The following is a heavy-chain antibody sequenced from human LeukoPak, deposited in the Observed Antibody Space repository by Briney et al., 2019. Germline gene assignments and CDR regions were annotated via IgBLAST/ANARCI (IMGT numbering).Heavy chain of an antibody. V-gene: IGHV4-34*01. CDR1: GGSFSGYY. CDR2: INHSGST. CDR3: ARGLVDIVATTGTVFDY. D-gene: IGHD5-12*01. Sequence: PSETLSLTCAVYGGSFSGYYWSWIRQPPGKGLEWIGEINHSGSTNYNPSLKSRVTISVGTSKNQFSLKLSSVTAADTAVYYCARGLVDIVATTGTVFDYWGQGTLVTVSS. J-gene: IGHJ4*02.